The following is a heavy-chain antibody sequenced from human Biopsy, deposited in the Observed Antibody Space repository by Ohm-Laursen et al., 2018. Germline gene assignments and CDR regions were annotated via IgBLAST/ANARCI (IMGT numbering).Heavy chain of an antibody. V-gene: IGHV1-2*02. Sequence: ASVKVSCKASGYTFAGYYLHWVRQAPGRGLEWMGWINPNTGNANYAETFQGRLTVTRDKSITTAYMELASLTFDDTATYYCARLPAFPSMDGYYGLDLWGQGTTVIVAS. J-gene: IGHJ6*02. CDR2: INPNTGNA. CDR1: GYTFAGYY. CDR3: ARLPAFPSMDGYYGLDL. D-gene: IGHD3/OR15-3a*01.